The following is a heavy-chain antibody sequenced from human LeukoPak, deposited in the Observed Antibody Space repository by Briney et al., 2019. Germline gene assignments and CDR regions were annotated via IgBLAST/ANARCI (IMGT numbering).Heavy chain of an antibody. CDR2: ISGSGGST. J-gene: IGHJ4*02. V-gene: IGHV3-23*01. CDR3: AKTYSGYSHFDY. CDR1: GFTFSSYG. D-gene: IGHD5-12*01. Sequence: GGSLRLSCAASGFTFSSYGMSWVRQAPGKGLEWVSVISGSGGSTYYADSVRGRFTISRDNSKNTLFLQMNSLRAEDTAVYYCAKTYSGYSHFDYWGQGTLVTVSS.